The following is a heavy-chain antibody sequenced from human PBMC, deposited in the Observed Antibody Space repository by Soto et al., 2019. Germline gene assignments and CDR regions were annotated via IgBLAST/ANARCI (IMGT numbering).Heavy chain of an antibody. D-gene: IGHD2-2*02. CDR2: IRSKAYGGTT. V-gene: IGHV3-49*04. Sequence: AGGSLRLSCTASGFTFGDYAMSWVRQAPGKGLEWVGFIRSKAYGGTTEYAASVKGRFTISRDDSKSIAYLQMNSLKTEDTAVYYCTRQIVVVPAAIEFDPWGQGTLVTVSS. J-gene: IGHJ5*02. CDR1: GFTFGDYA. CDR3: TRQIVVVPAAIEFDP.